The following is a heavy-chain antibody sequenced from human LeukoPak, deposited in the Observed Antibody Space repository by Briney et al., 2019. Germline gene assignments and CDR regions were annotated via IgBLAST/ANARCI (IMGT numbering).Heavy chain of an antibody. D-gene: IGHD3-16*01. CDR1: GFSFTNFW. Sequence: PGGSLRLSCAVSGFSFTNFWMSWVRQAPGRGLEWVANIHPEGNEKYHVESVKGRFTISRDNTKNLLFLQMNGLRVEDTAVYYCAMGDALSGDHWRQGTLVTVSS. V-gene: IGHV3-7*01. CDR2: IHPEGNEK. J-gene: IGHJ4*02. CDR3: AMGDALSGDH.